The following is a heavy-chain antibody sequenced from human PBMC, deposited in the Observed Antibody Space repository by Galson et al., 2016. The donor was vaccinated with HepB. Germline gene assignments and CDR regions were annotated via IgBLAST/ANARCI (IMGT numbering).Heavy chain of an antibody. Sequence: LSCAASGFALSSFNMNWVRQTPGKGLEWISYISSSRNTIDYADSVKGRFAISRDDAKNSLYLQMNNLSVGDTAIYHCAQEVGWLRFAFGSWGQGTLVTVSS. CDR2: ISSSRNTI. V-gene: IGHV3-48*01. CDR3: AQEVGWLRFAFGS. J-gene: IGHJ5*01. D-gene: IGHD5-12*01. CDR1: GFALSSFN.